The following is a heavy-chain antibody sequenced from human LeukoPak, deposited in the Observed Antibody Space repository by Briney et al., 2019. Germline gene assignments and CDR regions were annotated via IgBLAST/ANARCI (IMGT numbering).Heavy chain of an antibody. CDR2: MSTYNGKT. CDR1: GYTVTSYG. J-gene: IGHJ3*02. V-gene: IGHV1-18*01. Sequence: ASVKVSCKASGYTVTSYGISWVRQAPGQGVEWMGWMSTYNGKTNYAQERQGSVTMTTYTSTSTADMELRSRRSDDTVVYYCARDGREGDAFDIWGQGTMVTVSS. CDR3: ARDGREGDAFDI. D-gene: IGHD1-26*01.